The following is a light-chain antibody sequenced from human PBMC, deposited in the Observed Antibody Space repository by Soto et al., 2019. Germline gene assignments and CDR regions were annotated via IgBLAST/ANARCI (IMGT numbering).Light chain of an antibody. J-gene: IGLJ1*01. CDR1: NSDVGVYNY. V-gene: IGLV2-14*01. CDR2: EVS. Sequence: QSVLTQPRSVSGSPGQSVTVSCTGTNSDVGVYNYVSWYQQHPGKAPKLVIYEVSNRPSGVSNRFSGSKSGNTASLTISGLQAEDEADYYCSSYTSSSTPLYVFGTGTKVTVL. CDR3: SSYTSSSTPLYV.